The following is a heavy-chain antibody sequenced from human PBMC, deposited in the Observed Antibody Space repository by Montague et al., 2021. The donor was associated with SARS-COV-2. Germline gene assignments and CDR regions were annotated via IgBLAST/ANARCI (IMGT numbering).Heavy chain of an antibody. D-gene: IGHD3-3*01. Sequence: SETLSLTCTVSGGSISAYYWSWIRQPPGKGLEWIAYMYKSRSSNYNPSLKSRVSISVDTSKSQFSLKLTSVTAADTAVYYCARGGIPTPGAEWRILHYHGMDVWGQGTTVTVSS. CDR1: GGSISAYY. J-gene: IGHJ6*02. CDR3: ARGGIPTPGAEWRILHYHGMDV. V-gene: IGHV4-59*13. CDR2: MYKSRSS.